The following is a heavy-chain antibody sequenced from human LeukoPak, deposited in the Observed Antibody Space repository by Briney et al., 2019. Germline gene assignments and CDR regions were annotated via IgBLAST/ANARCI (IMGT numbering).Heavy chain of an antibody. V-gene: IGHV4-59*01. CDR3: ARTYYYDSSGYYASWYFDL. D-gene: IGHD3-22*01. J-gene: IGHJ2*01. Sequence: PSETLSLTCTVSGSSISSYYWSWIRQPPGKGLEWIGYIYYSGSTNYNPSLKSRVTISVDTSKNQFSLKLSSVTAADTAVYYCARTYYYDSSGYYASWYFDLWGRGTLVTVSS. CDR1: GSSISSYY. CDR2: IYYSGST.